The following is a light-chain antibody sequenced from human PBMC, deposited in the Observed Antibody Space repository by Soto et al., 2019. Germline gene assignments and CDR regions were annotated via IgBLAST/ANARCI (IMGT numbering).Light chain of an antibody. J-gene: IGLJ3*02. CDR2: DVT. Sequence: QSALTQPRSVSGSPGQSVTISCTGTSSDVGGYNYVSWYQHHPGKAPKLIICDVTKRPSGVPDRFSGSKSGNTASLTISGLPAEDEADYYCQAYDYSLTASVFGGGTKLTVL. V-gene: IGLV2-11*01. CDR3: QAYDYSLTASV. CDR1: SSDVGGYNY.